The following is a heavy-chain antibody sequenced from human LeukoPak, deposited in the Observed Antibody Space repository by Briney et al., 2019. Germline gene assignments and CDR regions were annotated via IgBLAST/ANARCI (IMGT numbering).Heavy chain of an antibody. CDR1: GFTVSSNY. Sequence: GGSLRLSCAASGFTVSSNYMSWVRQAPGKGLEWVSVIYSGGSTYYADSVKGRFTISRHNSKNTLYLQMNSLRAEDTAVYYCAREGLGSAARPQRLGAFDIWGQGTMVTVSS. CDR3: AREGLGSAARPQRLGAFDI. J-gene: IGHJ3*02. V-gene: IGHV3-53*04. D-gene: IGHD6-6*01. CDR2: IYSGGST.